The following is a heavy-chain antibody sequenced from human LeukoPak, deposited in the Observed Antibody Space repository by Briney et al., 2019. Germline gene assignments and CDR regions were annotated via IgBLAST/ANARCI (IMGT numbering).Heavy chain of an antibody. CDR3: ARQFEQWLVPGEFDY. J-gene: IGHJ4*02. D-gene: IGHD6-19*01. V-gene: IGHV4-38-2*01. CDR1: GYSISSGYY. CDR2: IYHSGST. Sequence: SETLSLTCAVSGYSISSGYYWGWIRQPPGKGLQWIGSIYHSGSTYYNPSLKSRVTISVDTSKNQFSLKLSSVTAADTAVYYCARQFEQWLVPGEFDYWGQGTLVTVSS.